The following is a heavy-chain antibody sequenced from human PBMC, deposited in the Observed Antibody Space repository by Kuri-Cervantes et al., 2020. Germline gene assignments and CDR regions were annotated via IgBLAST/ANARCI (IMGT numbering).Heavy chain of an antibody. J-gene: IGHJ4*02. CDR3: ARLWGRLGWWVTRTFDY. V-gene: IGHV3-30-3*01. CDR1: GFTFSSYA. D-gene: IGHD2-15*01. CDR2: ISYDGSNK. Sequence: GGSLRLSCAASGFTFSSYAMHWVRQAPGKGLEWVAVISYDGSNKYYADSVKGRFTISRDNSKNTLYLQMNSLRAEDTAVYYCARLWGRLGWWVTRTFDYWGQGTLVTVSS.